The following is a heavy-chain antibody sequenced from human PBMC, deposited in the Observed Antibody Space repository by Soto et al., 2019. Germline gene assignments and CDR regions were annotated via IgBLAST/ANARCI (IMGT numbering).Heavy chain of an antibody. J-gene: IGHJ5*02. CDR3: AADRYWNDAVGWFDP. CDR1: GFTFTSSA. CDR2: IVVGSGNT. Sequence: SVKVSCKASGFTFTSSAVQWVRQARGQRLEWIGWIVVGSGNTNYAQKFQERVTITRDMSTSTAYMELSSLRSEDTAVYYCAADRYWNDAVGWFDPWGQGTMVTV. V-gene: IGHV1-58*01. D-gene: IGHD1-1*01.